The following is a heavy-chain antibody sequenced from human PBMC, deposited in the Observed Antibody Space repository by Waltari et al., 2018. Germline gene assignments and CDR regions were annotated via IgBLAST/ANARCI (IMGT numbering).Heavy chain of an antibody. CDR2: INSDGSST. J-gene: IGHJ3*02. CDR1: GFTFSSYW. V-gene: IGHV3-74*01. Sequence: EVQLVESGGGLVQPGGSLRLSCAASGFTFSSYWLHWVRQAPGKGLVWVSRINSDGSSTSYADSVKGRFTISRDNAKNTLYLQMNSLRAEDTAVYYCAVIEMATTFDAFDIWGQGTMVTVSS. CDR3: AVIEMATTFDAFDI. D-gene: IGHD5-12*01.